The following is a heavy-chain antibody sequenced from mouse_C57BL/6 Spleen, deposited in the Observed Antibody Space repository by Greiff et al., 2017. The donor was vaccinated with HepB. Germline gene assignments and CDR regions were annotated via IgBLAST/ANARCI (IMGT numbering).Heavy chain of an antibody. V-gene: IGHV5-4*01. D-gene: IGHD4-1*01. CDR2: ISDGGSYT. Sequence: EVQRVESGGGLVKPGGSLKLSCAASGFTFSSYAMSWVRQTPEKRLEWVATISDGGSYTYYPDNVKGRFTISRDNAKNNLYLQMSHLKSEDTAMYYCARGNWVADYWGQGTTLTVSS. CDR3: ARGNWVADY. J-gene: IGHJ2*01. CDR1: GFTFSSYA.